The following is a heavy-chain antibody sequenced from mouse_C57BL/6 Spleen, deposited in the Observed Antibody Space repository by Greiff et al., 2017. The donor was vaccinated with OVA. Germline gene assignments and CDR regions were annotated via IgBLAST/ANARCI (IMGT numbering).Heavy chain of an antibody. J-gene: IGHJ2*01. D-gene: IGHD1-1*01. CDR1: GFTFSSYA. CDR3: ARGYITTVGGYFDY. V-gene: IGHV5-4*03. Sequence: DVMLVESGGGLVKPGGSLKLSCAASGFTFSSYAMSWVRQTPEKRLEWVATISDGGSYTYYPDNVKGRFTISRDNAKNNLYLQMSHLKSEDTAMYYCARGYITTVGGYFDYWGQGTTLTVSS. CDR2: ISDGGSYT.